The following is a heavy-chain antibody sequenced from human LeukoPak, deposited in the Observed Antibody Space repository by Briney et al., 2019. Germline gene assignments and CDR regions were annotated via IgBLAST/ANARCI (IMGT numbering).Heavy chain of an antibody. CDR3: ASGRHCGGDCYSEAEYFQH. CDR1: GGTFSSYA. Sequence: SVKVSRKASGGTFSSYAISWVRQAPGQGLEWMGGIIPIFGTANYAQKFQGRVTITADESTSTAYMELSSLRSEDTAVYYCASGRHCGGDCYSEAEYFQHWGQGTLVTVSS. D-gene: IGHD2-21*02. J-gene: IGHJ1*01. V-gene: IGHV1-69*13. CDR2: IIPIFGTA.